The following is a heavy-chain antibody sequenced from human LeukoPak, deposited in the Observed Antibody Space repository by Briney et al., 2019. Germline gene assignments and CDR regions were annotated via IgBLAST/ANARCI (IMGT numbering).Heavy chain of an antibody. CDR2: IWYDGSNK. D-gene: IGHD5-18*01. CDR1: GFTFNSYG. V-gene: IGHV3-33*01. CDR3: ARLDTTMDY. J-gene: IGHJ4*02. Sequence: GGSLRLSCAASGFTFNSYGMHWVRQAPGNGLEWVAVIWYDGSNKYYADSVKGRFTISRDNSKNTLYLQMNSLRAEDTAVYYCARLDTTMDYWGQGTLVTVSS.